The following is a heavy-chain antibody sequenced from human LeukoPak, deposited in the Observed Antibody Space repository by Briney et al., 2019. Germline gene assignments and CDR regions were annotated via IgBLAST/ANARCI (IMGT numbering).Heavy chain of an antibody. CDR2: INHSGST. D-gene: IGHD3-22*01. Sequence: SETLSLTCTVSGGSISSGSYFWSWIRQPPGKGLEWIGEINHSGSTNYNPSLKSRVTISVDTSKNQFSLKLSSVTAADTAVYYCARHSPYYYDSSGLDYWGQGTLVTVSS. CDR1: GGSISSGSYF. V-gene: IGHV4-39*01. J-gene: IGHJ4*02. CDR3: ARHSPYYYDSSGLDY.